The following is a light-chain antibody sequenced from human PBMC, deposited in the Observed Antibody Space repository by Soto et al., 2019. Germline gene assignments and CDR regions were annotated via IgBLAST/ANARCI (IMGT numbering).Light chain of an antibody. Sequence: EIELTQSPGTLSLSPGERATLSCRASQSVTSTYLAWYQQTPGQAPRLLIYGTSNRATGVPDRFSGSGSGTDLTLNICGLEPEDFAVYYCQQSESSPRTFGQGTKVEI. CDR1: QSVTSTY. CDR2: GTS. V-gene: IGKV3-20*01. J-gene: IGKJ1*01. CDR3: QQSESSPRT.